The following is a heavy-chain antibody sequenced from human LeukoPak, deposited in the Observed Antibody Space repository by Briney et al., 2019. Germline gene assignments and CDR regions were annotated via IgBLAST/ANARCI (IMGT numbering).Heavy chain of an antibody. CDR3: ARDLVTATKGFDI. D-gene: IGHD4-17*01. J-gene: IGHJ3*02. CDR2: ISYIGST. Sequence: SETLSLTCAVSDDSFSSHYWTWIRQPPGKGLEWIGYISYIGSTNYNPSLKSRVTISIDTSKNQFSLKLSSVTAADTAVYYCARDLVTATKGFDIWGQGTMVSVSS. V-gene: IGHV4-59*11. CDR1: DDSFSSHY.